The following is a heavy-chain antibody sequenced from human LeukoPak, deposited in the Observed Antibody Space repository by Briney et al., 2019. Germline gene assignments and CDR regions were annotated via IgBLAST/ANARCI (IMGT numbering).Heavy chain of an antibody. CDR3: AKWPEGAMDYFDY. V-gene: IGHV3-23*01. J-gene: IGHJ4*02. CDR1: GFTFNSYN. CDR2: ISGDGTRT. D-gene: IGHD3-16*01. Sequence: GGSLRLSCVASGFTFNSYNMNWVRQAPVKGLEWVSAISGDGTRTYYADSVKGRFTISRDNSKNTLYLEMSSLRVEDTAIYYCAKWPEGAMDYFDYWGQGTLVTVSS.